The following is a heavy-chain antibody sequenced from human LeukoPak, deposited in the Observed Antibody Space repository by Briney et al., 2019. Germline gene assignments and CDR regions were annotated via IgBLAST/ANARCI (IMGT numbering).Heavy chain of an antibody. V-gene: IGHV4-30-4*07. CDR2: IYYSGST. D-gene: IGHD4-17*01. CDR3: ARGFDGDYNNWFDP. Sequence: SETLSLTCAVSGGSISSGGYSWSWIRQPPVKGLEWIGYIYYSGSTYYNPSLKSRVTISVDKSKNQFSLKLSSVTAADTAVYYCARGFDGDYNNWFDPWGQGTLVTVSS. J-gene: IGHJ5*02. CDR1: GGSISSGGYS.